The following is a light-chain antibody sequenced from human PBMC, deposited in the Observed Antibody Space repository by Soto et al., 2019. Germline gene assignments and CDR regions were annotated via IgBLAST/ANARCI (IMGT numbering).Light chain of an antibody. J-gene: IGLJ2*01. V-gene: IGLV2-14*01. CDR2: EVS. CDR1: SSDVDAYNY. Sequence: QSALTQPASVSGSPRQSITISCTGTSSDVDAYNYVSWYQQHPGKPPKLIIYEVSDRPSGVSNRFSGSKSGNTASLTISGLQAEDEAVYYCSSFAGSRVLVLGGGTKLTVL. CDR3: SSFAGSRVLV.